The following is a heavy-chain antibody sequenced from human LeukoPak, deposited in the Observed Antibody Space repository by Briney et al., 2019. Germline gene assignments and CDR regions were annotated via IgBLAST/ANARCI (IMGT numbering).Heavy chain of an antibody. Sequence: PGGSLRLSCAASGFTVSSSFLSWVRQAPGKGLEWVAVIWNDGTNKYYADSVKGRFTISRDYSTKTVYLQMNSLRAEDTAVYYCAKDAQRGFDYSNSLEYWGQGTPVTVSS. CDR2: IWNDGTNK. D-gene: IGHD4-11*01. J-gene: IGHJ4*02. V-gene: IGHV3-33*06. CDR1: GFTVSSSF. CDR3: AKDAQRGFDYSNSLEY.